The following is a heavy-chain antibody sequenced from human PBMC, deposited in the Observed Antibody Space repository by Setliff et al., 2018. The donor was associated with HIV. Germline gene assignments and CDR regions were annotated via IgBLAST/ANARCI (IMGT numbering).Heavy chain of an antibody. D-gene: IGHD3-3*01. V-gene: IGHV1-2*02. CDR1: GFTLSEVS. CDR3: ARGGPLRFLEWLLSFFDY. CDR2: INPDSGGI. Sequence: ASVKVSCKVSGFTLSEVSMHWVRQAPGQGLEWMGWINPDSGGINFAQKFQGRVTMTRVTSISTAYMELSGLRSDDTAVYYCARGGPLRFLEWLLSFFDYWGQGTLVTVSS. J-gene: IGHJ4*02.